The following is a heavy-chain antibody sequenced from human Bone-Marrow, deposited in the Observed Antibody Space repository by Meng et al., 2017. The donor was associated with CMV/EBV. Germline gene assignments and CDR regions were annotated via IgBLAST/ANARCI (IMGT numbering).Heavy chain of an antibody. CDR2: IYYSGST. Sequence: SETLSLTCTVSGGSISSYYWSWIRQPPGKGLEWIGYIYYSGSTKYNPSLRSRVTILLDTSKEQFYLKLSSVTAADTAVYYCARGGFGEFLSYYYGMDVWGQGTTVTVSS. CDR1: GGSISSYY. J-gene: IGHJ6*02. D-gene: IGHD3-10*01. V-gene: IGHV4-59*01. CDR3: ARGGFGEFLSYYYGMDV.